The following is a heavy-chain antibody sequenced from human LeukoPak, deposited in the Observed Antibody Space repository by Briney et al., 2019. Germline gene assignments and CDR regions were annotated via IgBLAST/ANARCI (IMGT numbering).Heavy chain of an antibody. CDR1: GYTFTGYY. V-gene: IGHV1-2*02. Sequence: VASVTVSCKASGYTFTGYYMHWVRQAPGQGLEWMGWINPNSGGTNYAQKFQGRVTMTRDTSISTAYMELSRLRSDDTAVYYCARVPIAAAGTLFDYWGQGTLVTVSS. D-gene: IGHD6-13*01. J-gene: IGHJ4*02. CDR2: INPNSGGT. CDR3: ARVPIAAAGTLFDY.